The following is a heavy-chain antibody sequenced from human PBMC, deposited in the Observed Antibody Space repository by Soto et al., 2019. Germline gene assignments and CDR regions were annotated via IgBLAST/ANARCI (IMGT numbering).Heavy chain of an antibody. J-gene: IGHJ5*02. CDR1: GGSISSGDYY. D-gene: IGHD2-2*02. V-gene: IGHV4-30-4*01. Sequence: TSETLSLTCTVSGGSISSGDYYWSWTRQPPGKGLEWIGYIYYSGSTYYNPSLKSRVTISVDTSKNQFSLKLSSVTAADTAVYYCARVRIKYCSSTSCYRGEFDPWGQGTLVTVSS. CDR2: IYYSGST. CDR3: ARVRIKYCSSTSCYRGEFDP.